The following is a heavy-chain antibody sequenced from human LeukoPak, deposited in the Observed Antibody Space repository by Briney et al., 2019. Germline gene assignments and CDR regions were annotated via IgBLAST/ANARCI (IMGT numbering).Heavy chain of an antibody. Sequence: ASVKVSCKASGYTFTSYGISWVRQAPGQGLEWMGWISAYNGNTNYAQKLQGRVTMTTDTSTSTAYMELRSLRSDDTAVYYCARAGSYSSSWYATKEDYYYMDVWGKGTTVTVSS. CDR2: ISAYNGNT. V-gene: IGHV1-18*01. J-gene: IGHJ6*03. CDR3: ARAGSYSSSWYATKEDYYYMDV. D-gene: IGHD6-13*01. CDR1: GYTFTSYG.